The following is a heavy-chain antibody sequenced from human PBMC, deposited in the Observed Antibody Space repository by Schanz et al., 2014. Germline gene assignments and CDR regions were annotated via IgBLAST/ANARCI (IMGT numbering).Heavy chain of an antibody. CDR2: IKQDGSEK. Sequence: EVQLVESGGGLVQPGGSLRLSCAASGFTFSNYWMSWVRQTPGKGLEWVANIKQDGSEKYYVDSVKGRFTFSRDNAKKTMDLQMNSLRVEDTAVYYCARDPNSVNEIDYWGQGTLVTVSS. J-gene: IGHJ4*02. CDR3: ARDPNSVNEIDY. V-gene: IGHV3-7*03. CDR1: GFTFSNYW. D-gene: IGHD5-12*01.